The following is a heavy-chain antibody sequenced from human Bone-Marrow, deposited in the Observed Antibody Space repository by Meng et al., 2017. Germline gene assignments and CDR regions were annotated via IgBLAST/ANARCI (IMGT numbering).Heavy chain of an antibody. CDR3: AAGGGGLNAFDI. CDR1: GFTFSSYE. V-gene: IGHV3-48*03. Sequence: GGSLRLSCAASGFTFSSYEMNWVRQAPGKGLEWVSYISSSGSTIYYADSVKGRFTISRDNAKNSLYLQMNSLRAENTAVYYCAAGGGGLNAFDIWGQGTMVTVSS. J-gene: IGHJ3*02. CDR2: ISSSGSTI. D-gene: IGHD3-16*01.